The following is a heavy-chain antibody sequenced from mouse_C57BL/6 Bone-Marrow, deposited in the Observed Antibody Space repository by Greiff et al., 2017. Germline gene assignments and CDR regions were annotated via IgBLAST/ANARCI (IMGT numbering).Heavy chain of an antibody. CDR3: ARGGYPMDY. CDR2: ISDGGSYT. D-gene: IGHD2-14*01. J-gene: IGHJ4*01. CDR1: GFTFSSYA. Sequence: EVHLVESGGGLVKPGGSLKLSCAASGFTFSSYAMSWIRRTPEKRLKWVATISDGGSYTYYPDNVKGRFTITRDNTKNNLYLQKSHLKTEDAAMYYCARGGYPMDYWGQGSSVAVSS. V-gene: IGHV5-4*01.